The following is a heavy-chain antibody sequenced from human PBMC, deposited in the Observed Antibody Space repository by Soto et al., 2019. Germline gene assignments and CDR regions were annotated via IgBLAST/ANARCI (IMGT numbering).Heavy chain of an antibody. V-gene: IGHV5-51*01. CDR3: ARGRSSSWYDL. D-gene: IGHD6-13*01. Sequence: GESLKISCKGSVSSLTNSWIAWVRQMPGKGLEWMGIIWPGDSETRYSPSFQGQVTISADKSISTAYLQWSSLKASDTALYYCARGRSSSWYDLWGQGTLVTVSS. J-gene: IGHJ4*02. CDR1: VSSLTNSW. CDR2: IWPGDSET.